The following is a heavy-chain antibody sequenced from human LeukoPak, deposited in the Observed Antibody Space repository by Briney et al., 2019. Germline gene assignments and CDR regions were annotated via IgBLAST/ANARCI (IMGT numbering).Heavy chain of an antibody. CDR2: ISGSGGST. CDR1: GFTFSSYA. D-gene: IGHD1-26*01. J-gene: IGHJ6*02. Sequence: GGSLRLSCAASGFTFSSYAMSWVRQAPGKGLERVSAISGSGGSTYYADSVKGRFTISRDNSKNTLYLQMNSLRAEDTAVYYCAKIVGDLPYYYYGMDVWGQGTTVTVSS. V-gene: IGHV3-23*01. CDR3: AKIVGDLPYYYYGMDV.